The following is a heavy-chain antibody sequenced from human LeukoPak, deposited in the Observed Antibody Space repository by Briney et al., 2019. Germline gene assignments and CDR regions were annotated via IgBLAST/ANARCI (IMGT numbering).Heavy chain of an antibody. V-gene: IGHV3-23*01. CDR2: ITATGGGT. D-gene: IGHD3-22*01. CDR1: GFTFSSNA. J-gene: IGHJ3*02. Sequence: GGSLRLSCEAPGFTFSSNAMNWVRQAPGKGLEWVSTITATGGGTYYADSVKGRFTISRDNSKNTLYLQMNSLRAEDTAVFYCAKDQSRDYYDTSVYYYPDAFDIWGQGTTITVSS. CDR3: AKDQSRDYYDTSVYYYPDAFDI.